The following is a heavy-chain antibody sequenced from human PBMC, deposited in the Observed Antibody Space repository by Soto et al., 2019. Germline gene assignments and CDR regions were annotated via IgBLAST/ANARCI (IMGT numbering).Heavy chain of an antibody. CDR2: IPGRGSNT. V-gene: IGHV3-64*04. D-gene: IGHD2-15*01. Sequence: PGGSLRLSCAASGFTLSSYDMHWVRQAPGKGLEYISAIPGRGSNTYYADSVKGRFTISRDNAKNTLYLQMNSLRAEDTAVYYCARDLGGWPDYWGQGTLVTVSS. CDR1: GFTLSSYD. CDR3: ARDLGGWPDY. J-gene: IGHJ4*02.